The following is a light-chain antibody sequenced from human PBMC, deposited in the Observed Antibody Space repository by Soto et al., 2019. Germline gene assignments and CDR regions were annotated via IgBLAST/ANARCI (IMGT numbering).Light chain of an antibody. CDR1: SSDVGGYNY. Sequence: QSALTQPPSASGSPGQSVTISCTGTSSDVGGYNYVSWYQQHPGKAPKLMIYEVSKRPSGVPERFSGSKSGNTASLTVSGLQAEDEADYSCSSYAGSNNFVVFGGGTKLTVL. V-gene: IGLV2-8*01. CDR3: SSYAGSNNFVV. J-gene: IGLJ2*01. CDR2: EVS.